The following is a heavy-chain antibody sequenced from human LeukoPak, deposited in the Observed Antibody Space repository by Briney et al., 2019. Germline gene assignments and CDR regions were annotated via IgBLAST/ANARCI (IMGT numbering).Heavy chain of an antibody. J-gene: IGHJ4*02. Sequence: GGSLRLSCAASGFTFTNYEMTWVRQAPGKGLEWVSYISSSGTTIYYADSVKGRFTISRDNAKNSLYLQMNSLRAEDTAVHYCARDNYDSSTPYYFDYWGQGTLVTVSS. CDR1: GFTFTNYE. D-gene: IGHD3-22*01. CDR2: ISSSGTTI. CDR3: ARDNYDSSTPYYFDY. V-gene: IGHV3-48*03.